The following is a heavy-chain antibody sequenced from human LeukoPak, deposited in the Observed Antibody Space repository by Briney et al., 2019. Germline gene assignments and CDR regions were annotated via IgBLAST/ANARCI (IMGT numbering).Heavy chain of an antibody. D-gene: IGHD6-19*01. Sequence: SETLSLTCAVYGGSFSGYYWSWIRQPPGKGLEWIGEINHSGSTNYNPSLKSRVTISVDTSKNQFSLKLSSATAADTAVYYCARESSEQWLTDWGQGTLVTVSS. J-gene: IGHJ4*02. CDR1: GGSFSGYY. CDR2: INHSGST. CDR3: ARESSEQWLTD. V-gene: IGHV4-34*01.